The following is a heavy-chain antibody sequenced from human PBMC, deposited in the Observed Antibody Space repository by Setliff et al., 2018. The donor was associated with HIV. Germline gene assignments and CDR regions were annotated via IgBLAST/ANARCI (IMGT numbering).Heavy chain of an antibody. CDR2: IKQDESEE. CDR3: AKQRDAGDGGYYFDY. J-gene: IGHJ4*02. V-gene: IGHV3-7*01. D-gene: IGHD7-27*01. CDR1: GFTFNSYW. Sequence: LRLSCSASGFTFNSYWMSWVRQAPGKGLEWVANIKQDESEEYYLDSVKGRFTISRDNAKNSLYLQMNSLRPEDTAIYYCAKQRDAGDGGYYFDYWGQGTLVTVSS.